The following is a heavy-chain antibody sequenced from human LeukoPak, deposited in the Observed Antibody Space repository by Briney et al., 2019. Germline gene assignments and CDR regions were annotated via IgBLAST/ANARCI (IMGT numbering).Heavy chain of an antibody. J-gene: IGHJ4*02. V-gene: IGHV3-7*01. D-gene: IGHD4-17*01. CDR1: GFTFSTYW. CDR2: IKQDGNEK. Sequence: GGSLRLSCAASGFTFSTYWMTWVRQAPGKGLEWVANIKQDGNEKYYVDSVKGRFTISRDNAKNSLYLQMNSLRAEDTAVYYCAREAYGDYPDYWGQGTLVTVSS. CDR3: AREAYGDYPDY.